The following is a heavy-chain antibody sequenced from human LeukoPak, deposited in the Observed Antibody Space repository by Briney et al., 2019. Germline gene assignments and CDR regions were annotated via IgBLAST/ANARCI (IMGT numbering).Heavy chain of an antibody. J-gene: IGHJ4*02. CDR2: IYYSGST. Sequence: SSETLSLTCTVSGGSISSYYWSWIRQPPGKGLEWIGYIYYSGSTNYNPPLKSRVTISVDTSKNQFSLKLSSVTAADTAVYYCASRSPFRYCSGGSCHTFDYWGQGTLVTVSS. CDR3: ASRSPFRYCSGGSCHTFDY. CDR1: GGSISSYY. V-gene: IGHV4-59*08. D-gene: IGHD2-15*01.